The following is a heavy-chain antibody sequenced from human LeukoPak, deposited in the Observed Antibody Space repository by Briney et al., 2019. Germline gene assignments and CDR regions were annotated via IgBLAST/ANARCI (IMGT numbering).Heavy chain of an antibody. D-gene: IGHD2-2*01. CDR2: INPNSGGT. Sequence: GASVKVSRKASGYTFTGYYMHWVRQAPGQGLEWMGWINPNSGGTNYAQKFQGRVTMTRDTSISTAYMELSRLRSDDTAVYYCARVIFGVRYCSSTSCYLSYWGQGTLVTVSS. CDR1: GYTFTGYY. J-gene: IGHJ4*02. V-gene: IGHV1-2*02. CDR3: ARVIFGVRYCSSTSCYLSY.